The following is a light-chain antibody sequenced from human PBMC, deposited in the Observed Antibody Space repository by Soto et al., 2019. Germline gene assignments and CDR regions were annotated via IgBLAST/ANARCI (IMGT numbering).Light chain of an antibody. CDR2: NNN. V-gene: IGLV1-44*01. J-gene: IGLJ1*01. Sequence: QSVLTQPPSASGTPGQRVTISCSGSSSNIGSNTVNWYQQLPGTAPKLLIYNNNQRPSGVPDRFSGSKSGTSASLAISGLQSEDEADYYCAAWDDSLKGLGFGTGTKGTVL. CDR3: AAWDDSLKGLG. CDR1: SSNIGSNT.